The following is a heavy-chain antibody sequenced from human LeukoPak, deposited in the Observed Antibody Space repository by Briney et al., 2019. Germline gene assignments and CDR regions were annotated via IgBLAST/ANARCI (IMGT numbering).Heavy chain of an antibody. J-gene: IGHJ3*02. D-gene: IGHD2-15*01. CDR1: GFTFSSYS. Sequence: GGSLRLSCAASGFTFSSYSMNWVRQAPGKGLEWVSYISSSSSTIYYADSVKGRFTISRDNAKNSLYLQMNSLRAEDTAVYYCARAGPGYSRGAFDIWGQGTMVTVSS. CDR3: ARAGPGYSRGAFDI. CDR2: ISSSSSTI. V-gene: IGHV3-48*01.